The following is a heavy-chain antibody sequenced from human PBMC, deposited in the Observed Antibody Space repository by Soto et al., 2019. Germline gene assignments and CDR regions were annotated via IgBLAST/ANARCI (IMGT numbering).Heavy chain of an antibody. CDR1: GFTFSSYG. Sequence: SGGSLRLSCAASGFTFSSYGMHWVRQAPGKGLEWVAVIWYDGSNKYYADSVKGRFTISRDNSKNTLYLQMNSLRAEATAVYYCARARYGTGASCSEIWGMDVWGQGTTVTVSS. CDR3: ARARYGTGASCSEIWGMDV. D-gene: IGHD2-15*01. CDR2: IWYDGSNK. J-gene: IGHJ6*02. V-gene: IGHV3-33*01.